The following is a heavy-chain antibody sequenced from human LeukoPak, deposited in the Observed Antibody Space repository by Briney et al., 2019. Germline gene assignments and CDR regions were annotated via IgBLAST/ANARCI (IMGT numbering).Heavy chain of an antibody. CDR3: AVQRTLWQQVLDH. CDR1: GFTFSHYA. D-gene: IGHD6-13*01. J-gene: IGHJ4*02. Sequence: GGSLRLSCAASGFTFSHYAMHWVRQAPGKGLEWVAVIFYDGSIAYYADSVKGRFTISRDNSENTLYLQMNSLRAEDTAVYYCAVQRTLWQQVLDHWGQGVLVTVSS. V-gene: IGHV3-30*04. CDR2: IFYDGSIA.